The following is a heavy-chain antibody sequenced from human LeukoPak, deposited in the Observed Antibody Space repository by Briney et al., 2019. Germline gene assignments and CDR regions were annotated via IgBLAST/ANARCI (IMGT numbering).Heavy chain of an antibody. CDR3: ASRLSGGGIAVAGTYY. D-gene: IGHD6-19*01. CDR2: IYHSGST. Sequence: GYSFTSYWIGWVRQMPGKGLEWIGEIYHSGSTNYNPSLKSRVTISVDKSKNQFSLKLSSVTAADTAVYYCASRLSGGGIAVAGTYYWGQGTLVTVSS. V-gene: IGHV4-4*02. CDR1: GYSFTSYW. J-gene: IGHJ4*02.